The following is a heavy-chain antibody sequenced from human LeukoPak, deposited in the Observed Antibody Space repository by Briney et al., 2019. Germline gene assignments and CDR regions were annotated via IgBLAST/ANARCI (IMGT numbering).Heavy chain of an antibody. CDR1: GYTFTTYA. J-gene: IGHJ5*01. CDR2: INTNTGNP. Sequence: ASVKVSCKASGYTFTTYAMNWVRQAPGQGLEWMGWINTNTGNPAYAQGFTGRFVFSLDTSVSTAYLQISSLKAEDTAVYYCARAYQPLGGLSLPDSWGQGTLVTVSS. CDR3: ARAYQPLGGLSLPDS. D-gene: IGHD3-16*02. V-gene: IGHV7-4-1*02.